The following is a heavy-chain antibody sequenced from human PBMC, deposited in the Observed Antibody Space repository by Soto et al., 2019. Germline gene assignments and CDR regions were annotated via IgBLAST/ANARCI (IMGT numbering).Heavy chain of an antibody. CDR3: ARDPVTTDWYFDL. Sequence: GGSLRLSCAASGFTFSSYSMNWVRQAPGKGLEWVSSISSSSSSYIYYADSVKGRFTISRDNAKNSLYLQMNSLRAEDTAVYYCARDPVTTDWYFDLWGRGTLVTVSS. D-gene: IGHD4-17*01. CDR2: ISSSSSSYI. J-gene: IGHJ2*01. CDR1: GFTFSSYS. V-gene: IGHV3-21*01.